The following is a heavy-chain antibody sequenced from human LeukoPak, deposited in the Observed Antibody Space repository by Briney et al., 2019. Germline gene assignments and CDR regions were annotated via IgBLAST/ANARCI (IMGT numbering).Heavy chain of an antibody. D-gene: IGHD6-13*01. CDR1: GGSISSGGYY. CDR2: IYYSGST. Sequence: PSQTLSLTCTVSGGSISSGGYYWSWIRQLPGKGLEWIGYIYYSGSTDYNPSLKSRVTISVDTSKNQFSLKLSSVTAADTAVYYCARLSAGTTYNPQKSFDYWGQGTLVTVSS. CDR3: ARLSAGTTYNPQKSFDY. V-gene: IGHV4-31*03. J-gene: IGHJ4*02.